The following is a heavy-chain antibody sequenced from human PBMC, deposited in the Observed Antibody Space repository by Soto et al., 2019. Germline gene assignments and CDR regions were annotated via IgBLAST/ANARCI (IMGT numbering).Heavy chain of an antibody. CDR3: ARDITIFGVVITPYYYMDV. CDR1: GYSFTSYG. J-gene: IGHJ6*03. V-gene: IGHV1-18*01. D-gene: IGHD3-3*01. CDR2: ISAYNGNT. Sequence: ASVKVSCKESGYSFTSYGISWVRQAPGQGLEWMGWISAYNGNTNYAQKLQGSVTMTTDTSTSTAYMELRSLRSDDTALYYCARDITIFGVVITPYYYMDVWSKGTTVTVSS.